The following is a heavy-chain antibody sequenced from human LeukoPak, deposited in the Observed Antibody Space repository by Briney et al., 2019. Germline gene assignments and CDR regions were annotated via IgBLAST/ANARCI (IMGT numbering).Heavy chain of an antibody. CDR3: ARDRRVAGSFDY. D-gene: IGHD3-10*01. CDR2: ISSSSSYI. CDR1: GFIFSGYN. V-gene: IGHV3-21*01. J-gene: IGHJ4*02. Sequence: GGSLRLSCAASGFIFSGYNMNWVCQAPGKGLEWVSSISSSSSYIYYADSVKGRFTISRDNAKNSLYLQMNSLRAEDTAVYYCARDRRVAGSFDYWGQGTLVTVSS.